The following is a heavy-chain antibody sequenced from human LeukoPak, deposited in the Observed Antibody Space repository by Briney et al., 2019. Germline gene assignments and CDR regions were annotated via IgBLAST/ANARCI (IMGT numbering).Heavy chain of an antibody. J-gene: IGHJ6*03. CDR1: GFTFSSYG. CDR3: AKIGYSGSGVGYYMDV. D-gene: IGHD3-10*01. Sequence: GGSLRLSCAASGFTFSSYGFHWVRQAPGKGLERVAFIRYDGSNKYYADSVKGRFTISRDNSKNTLYLQMNSLRAEDTAVYYCAKIGYSGSGVGYYMDVWGKGTTVTISS. V-gene: IGHV3-30*02. CDR2: IRYDGSNK.